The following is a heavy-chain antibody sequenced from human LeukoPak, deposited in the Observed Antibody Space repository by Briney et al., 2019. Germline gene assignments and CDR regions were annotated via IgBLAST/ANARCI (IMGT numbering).Heavy chain of an antibody. CDR2: IWYAGSNK. D-gene: IGHD6-19*01. Sequence: PGRSLRLSCAASGFTFSSYGMHWVRQAPGKGLEWVAVIWYAGSNKYYADSVKGRFTISRDNSKNTLYLQMNSLRAEDTAVYYCASTSGWYEPIDYWGQGTLVTVSS. V-gene: IGHV3-33*01. CDR3: ASTSGWYEPIDY. J-gene: IGHJ4*02. CDR1: GFTFSSYG.